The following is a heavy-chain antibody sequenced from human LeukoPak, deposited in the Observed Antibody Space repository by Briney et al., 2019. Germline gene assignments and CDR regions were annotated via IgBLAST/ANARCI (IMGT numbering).Heavy chain of an antibody. CDR3: ARGLQVAGHSWFDP. V-gene: IGHV6-1*01. CDR2: TYYRSKWYN. J-gene: IGHJ5*02. CDR1: GDNVSSNSAA. D-gene: IGHD2-8*02. Sequence: SQTLSLTCAISGDNVSSNSAAWNWIRQSPSRGLEWLERTYYRSKWYNDYAVSVKRRITINPDTSKNQFSLQLNSVTPEDTAVYYCARGLQVAGHSWFDPWGQGTLVTVSS.